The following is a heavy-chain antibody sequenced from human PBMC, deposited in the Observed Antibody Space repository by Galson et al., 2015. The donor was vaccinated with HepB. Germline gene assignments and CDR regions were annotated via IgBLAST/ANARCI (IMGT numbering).Heavy chain of an antibody. V-gene: IGHV1-58*01. CDR3: ARDGYSSGWYGGALDP. Sequence: SVKVSCKASAFSFTSSALQWVRQARGQRLEWIGWIVLGSGGPNYAQKFQGRVTMTRDTSITTVYMELSRLTSDDTAVYYCARDGYSSGWYGGALDPWGQGTLVTVSS. D-gene: IGHD6-19*01. J-gene: IGHJ5*01. CDR1: AFSFTSSA. CDR2: IVLGSGGP.